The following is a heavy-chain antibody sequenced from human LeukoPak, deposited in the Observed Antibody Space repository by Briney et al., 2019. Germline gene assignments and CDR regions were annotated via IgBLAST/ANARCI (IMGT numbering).Heavy chain of an antibody. Sequence: SQTLSLTCVISGDSVSSKSAAWNWIRQSPSRGLEWLGRTYYRSKWFNDYAVSVKGRITINPDTSKNQFSLQLNSVTPEDTAVYFCERTSGYFDYWGQGTLVTVSS. CDR1: GDSVSSKSAA. J-gene: IGHJ4*02. V-gene: IGHV6-1*01. D-gene: IGHD6-19*01. CDR2: TYYRSKWFN. CDR3: ERTSGYFDY.